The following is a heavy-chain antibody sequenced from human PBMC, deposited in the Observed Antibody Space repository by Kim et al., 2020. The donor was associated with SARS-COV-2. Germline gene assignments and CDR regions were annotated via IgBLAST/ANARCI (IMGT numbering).Heavy chain of an antibody. J-gene: IGHJ6*02. CDR3: AREARGYSYGYYYYYYGMDV. CDR1: GFTFSSYD. Sequence: GGSMRLSCAASGFTFSSYDMHWVRQATGKGLEWVSAIGTAGDTYYPGSVKGRFTISRENAKNSLYLQMNSLRAGDTAVYYCAREARGYSYGYYYYYYGMDVWGQGTTVTVSS. D-gene: IGHD5-18*01. V-gene: IGHV3-13*04. CDR2: IGTAGDT.